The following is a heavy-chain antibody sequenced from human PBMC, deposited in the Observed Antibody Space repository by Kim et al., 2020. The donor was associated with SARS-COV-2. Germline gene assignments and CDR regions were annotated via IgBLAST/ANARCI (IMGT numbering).Heavy chain of an antibody. D-gene: IGHD3-22*01. CDR3: ARQWGTHYYDRSGYLYFD. CDR2: INPSGGST. J-gene: IGHJ4*01. CDR1: GYTFTSYY. V-gene: IGHV1-46*01. Sequence: ASVKVSCKASGYTFTSYYMHWVRQAPGQGLEWMGIINPSGGSTTYAQKLQGRVTMTRDTSTSTVYMELSSLRSEDTALYYFARQWGTHYYDRSGYLYFD.